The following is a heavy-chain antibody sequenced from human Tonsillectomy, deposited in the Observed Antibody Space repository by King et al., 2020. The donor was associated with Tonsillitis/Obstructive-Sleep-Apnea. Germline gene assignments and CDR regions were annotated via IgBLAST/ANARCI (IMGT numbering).Heavy chain of an antibody. CDR3: ARRGYCSSTSCYTSWWFDP. CDR2: IYYSGST. J-gene: IGHJ5*02. V-gene: IGHV4-39*01. CDR1: GGSISSSSYY. Sequence: QLQESGPGLVKPSETLSLTCTVSGGSISSSSYYWGWIRQPPGKGLEWIGSIYYSGSTYYNPSLKSRVTISVDTSKNQFSLKLSSVTAADTAVYYCARRGYCSSTSCYTSWWFDPWGQGTLVTVSS. D-gene: IGHD2-2*02.